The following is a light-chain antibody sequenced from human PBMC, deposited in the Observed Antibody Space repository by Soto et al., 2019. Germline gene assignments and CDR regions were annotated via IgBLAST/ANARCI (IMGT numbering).Light chain of an antibody. CDR3: SSYAGSNNLV. J-gene: IGLJ2*01. Sequence: QSALTQPPSASGSPGQSVTISCTGTSSGVGSYNYVSWFQQHPGKAPKLMIHEVTKRPSGVPDRFSGSKSGNTASLTVSGLQAEDEADYYCSSYAGSNNLVFGGGAKLTVL. CDR1: SSGVGSYNY. CDR2: EVT. V-gene: IGLV2-8*01.